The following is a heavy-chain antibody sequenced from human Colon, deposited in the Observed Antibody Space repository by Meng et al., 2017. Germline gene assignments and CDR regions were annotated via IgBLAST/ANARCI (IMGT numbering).Heavy chain of an antibody. CDR1: GISLTTSGVG. V-gene: IGHV2-5*02. Sequence: ITLQVSAYTLVHTTQTLTRAGTSSGISLTTSGVGVGWIRRPPGNALEWLAPIYWDDDKRYRPSLESRLTITKDTSKNQVVLTVTSMDPVDTATYYCVQYTLYDWYFDLWGRGTLVTFSS. CDR2: IYWDDDK. CDR3: VQYTLYDWYFDL. D-gene: IGHD3-22*01. J-gene: IGHJ2*01.